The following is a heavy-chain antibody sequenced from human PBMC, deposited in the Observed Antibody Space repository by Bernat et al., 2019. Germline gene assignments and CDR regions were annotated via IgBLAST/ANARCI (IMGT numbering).Heavy chain of an antibody. CDR2: ISYDGSNK. CDR1: GFTFSSYA. D-gene: IGHD2-2*02. V-gene: IGHV3-30*16. CDR3: ARDGVVTAAIPFDY. J-gene: IGHJ4*02. Sequence: QVQLVESGGGVVQPGRSLRLSCAASGFTFSSYAMHWVRQAPGKGLEWVAVISYDGSNKYYADSVKGRFTISRDNSKNTLYLQMNSLRAEDTAEYYCARDGVVTAAIPFDYWGQGTLVTVSS.